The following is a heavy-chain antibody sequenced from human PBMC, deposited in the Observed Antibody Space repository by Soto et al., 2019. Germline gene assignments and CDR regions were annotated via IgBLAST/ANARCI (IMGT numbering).Heavy chain of an antibody. D-gene: IGHD2-15*01. CDR3: ARVGRSRSYCSCVSCFSVTGTTPVIY. CDR1: GGSFSGYY. J-gene: IGHJ4*02. CDR2: INHSGST. Sequence: SETPSLTCAVYGGSFSGYYWSWIRQPPGKGLEWIGEINHSGSTNYNPSLKSRVTISVDTSKNQFSLKLSSVTAADTAVYYCARVGRSRSYCSCVSCFSVTGTTPVIYWGQGTLVTVSS. V-gene: IGHV4-34*01.